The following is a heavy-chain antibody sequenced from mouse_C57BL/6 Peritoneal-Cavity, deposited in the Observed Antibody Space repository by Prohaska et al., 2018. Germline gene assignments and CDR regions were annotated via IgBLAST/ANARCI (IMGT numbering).Heavy chain of an antibody. J-gene: IGHJ1*03. CDR2: IYPGSGNT. CDR3: ARAGGIWYFDV. V-gene: IGHV1-66*01. Sequence: QVQLQQSGPELVKPGASVKISCKASCYSFTSYYIHWVKQRPGQGLEWIGWIYPGSGNTKYNEKFKGKATLTADTSSSTAYMQLSSLTSEDSAVYYCARAGGIWYFDVWGTGTTVTVSS. CDR1: CYSFTSYY. D-gene: IGHD1-1*02.